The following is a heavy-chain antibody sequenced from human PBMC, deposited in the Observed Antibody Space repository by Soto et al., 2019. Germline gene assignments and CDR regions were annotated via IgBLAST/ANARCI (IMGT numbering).Heavy chain of an antibody. J-gene: IGHJ5*02. D-gene: IGHD2-21*01. CDR1: GAALNSGNYY. CDR3: ARPRIATNNYKWFDL. V-gene: IGHV4-31*03. Sequence: SETLSLTCSVSGAALNSGNYYWSWIRRVPGKGLEWIGHIYVTGAVDYNPSLRDRITISQDTSERQFSLNLRLVTAADTAVYYCARPRIATNNYKWFDLWGQGTLVTVSS. CDR2: IYVTGAV.